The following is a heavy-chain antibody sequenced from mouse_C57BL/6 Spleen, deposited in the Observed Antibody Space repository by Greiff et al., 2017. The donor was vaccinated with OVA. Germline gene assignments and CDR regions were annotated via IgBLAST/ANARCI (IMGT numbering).Heavy chain of an antibody. CDR2: INPSTGGT. CDR1: GYSFTGYY. D-gene: IGHD1-1*02. CDR3: ARRGWGHYAMDY. J-gene: IGHJ4*01. Sequence: EVQLQQSGPELVKPGASVKISCKASGYSFTGYYMNWVKQSPEKSLEWIGEINPSTGGTTYNQKFKAKATLTVDKSSSTAYMQLKSLTSEDSAVYYCARRGWGHYAMDYWGQGTSVTVSS. V-gene: IGHV1-42*01.